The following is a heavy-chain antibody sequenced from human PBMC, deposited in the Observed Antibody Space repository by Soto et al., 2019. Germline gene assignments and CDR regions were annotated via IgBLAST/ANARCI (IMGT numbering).Heavy chain of an antibody. Sequence: QVQLQESGPGLVKPSETLSLTCTVSGSSVSGGIYYWTWIRQPPGKGLEWIGYIYNSKTTNYNASLRSRVTISVDTSKNQFSLRLTSVTAADTAVYYCARYHDYGDYGYFDSWGQGTLVTVSS. CDR1: GSSVSGGIYY. CDR3: ARYHDYGDYGYFDS. CDR2: IYNSKTT. J-gene: IGHJ4*02. D-gene: IGHD4-17*01. V-gene: IGHV4-61*01.